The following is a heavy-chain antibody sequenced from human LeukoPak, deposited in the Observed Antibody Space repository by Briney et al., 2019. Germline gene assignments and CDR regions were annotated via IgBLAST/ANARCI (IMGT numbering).Heavy chain of an antibody. CDR3: ARARYYYDSSAGAFDI. CDR1: GGSISSYY. J-gene: IGHJ3*02. D-gene: IGHD3-22*01. CDR2: IYYSGST. Sequence: SETLSLTCTVSGGSISSYYWSWIRQPPGKGLEWIGYIYYSGSTNYNPSLKSRVTISVDTSKNQFSLKLSSVTAADTAVYYCARARYYYDSSAGAFDIWGQGTMVTVSS. V-gene: IGHV4-59*01.